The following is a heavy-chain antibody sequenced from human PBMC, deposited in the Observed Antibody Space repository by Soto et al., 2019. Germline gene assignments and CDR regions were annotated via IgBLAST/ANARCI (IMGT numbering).Heavy chain of an antibody. Sequence: WTPSETLSLTCAVYGGSFSGYYWSWIRQPPGKGLEWIGEINHSGSTNYNPSLKSRVTISVDTSKNQFSLKLSSVTAADTAVYYCARGFSPITIFGVVIMWYFDLWGRGTLVTVSS. CDR3: ARGFSPITIFGVVIMWYFDL. CDR2: INHSGST. D-gene: IGHD3-3*01. J-gene: IGHJ2*01. CDR1: GGSFSGYY. V-gene: IGHV4-34*01.